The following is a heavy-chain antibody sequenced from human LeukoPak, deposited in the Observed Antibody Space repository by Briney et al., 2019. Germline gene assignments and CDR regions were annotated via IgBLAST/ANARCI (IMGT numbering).Heavy chain of an antibody. J-gene: IGHJ4*02. CDR1: GDSISDNY. CDR2: IYISGST. Sequence: SETLSLTCSVSGDSISDNYWSWIRQPAGKGLEWIGRIYISGSTNYNPSLLSRVTMSRDTSKNQFSLELNSVTAADTAIYYCARGGDYNKPFEYWGQGTLVTVSS. D-gene: IGHD4-11*01. V-gene: IGHV4-4*07. CDR3: ARGGDYNKPFEY.